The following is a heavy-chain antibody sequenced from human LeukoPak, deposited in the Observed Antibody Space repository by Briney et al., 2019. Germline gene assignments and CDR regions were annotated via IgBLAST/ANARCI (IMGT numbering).Heavy chain of an antibody. J-gene: IGHJ4*02. CDR1: GGSISSGSYY. CDR3: ARDDYDISFDY. V-gene: IGHV4-61*02. D-gene: IGHD3-9*01. Sequence: PSETLSLTCTVSGGSISSGSYYWRWLRQPAGKGLEWIGRIYTSGSTNYNPSLKSRVTISVDTSKNQFSLKLSSVTDADTAVYYCARDDYDISFDYWGQGTLVTVSS. CDR2: IYTSGST.